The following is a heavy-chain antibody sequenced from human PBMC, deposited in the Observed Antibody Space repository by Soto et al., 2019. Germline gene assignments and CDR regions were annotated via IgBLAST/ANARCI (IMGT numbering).Heavy chain of an antibody. Sequence: PGGSLRLSCAASGFTFSNAWMNWVRQAPGKGLEWVGRIKSKTDGGTTDYAAPVKGRFTISRDDSKNTLYLQMNSLKTEDTAVYYCTTVSSWVLLWFGVAFSASYGMDVWGQGTTVTVSS. D-gene: IGHD3-10*01. CDR3: TTVSSWVLLWFGVAFSASYGMDV. CDR1: GFTFSNAW. CDR2: IKSKTDGGTT. V-gene: IGHV3-15*07. J-gene: IGHJ6*02.